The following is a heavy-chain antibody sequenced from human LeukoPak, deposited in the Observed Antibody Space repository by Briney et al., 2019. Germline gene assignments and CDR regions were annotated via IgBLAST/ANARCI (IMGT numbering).Heavy chain of an antibody. CDR2: FDPEDGET. CDR3: ATDLMWLGGDSSGYIHY. Sequence: ASVKVSCKVSGYTLTELSMHWVRQAPGKGLGWMGGFDPEDGETIYAQKFQGRVTMTEDTSTDTAYMELSSLRSEDTAVYYYATDLMWLGGDSSGYIHYWGQGTLVTVSS. CDR1: GYTLTELS. J-gene: IGHJ4*02. V-gene: IGHV1-24*01. D-gene: IGHD3-22*01.